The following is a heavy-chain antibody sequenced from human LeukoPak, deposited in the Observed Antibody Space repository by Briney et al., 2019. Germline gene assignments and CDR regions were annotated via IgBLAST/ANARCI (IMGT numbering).Heavy chain of an antibody. V-gene: IGHV3-21*01. J-gene: IGHJ5*02. Sequence: GGSLRLSCVASGFTFGHHFMSWVRLAPGGGLEWVSSISSSSSYIYYADSVKGRFTISRDNAKNSLYLQMNSLRAEDTAVYYCARAVPLFDPWGQGTLVTVSS. CDR2: ISSSSSYI. CDR1: GFTFGHHF. D-gene: IGHD1-1*01. CDR3: ARAVPLFDP.